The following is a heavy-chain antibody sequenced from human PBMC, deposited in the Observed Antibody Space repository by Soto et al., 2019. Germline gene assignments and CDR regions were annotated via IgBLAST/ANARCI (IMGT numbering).Heavy chain of an antibody. D-gene: IGHD2-15*01. Sequence: EVHLVESGGAGVQPGGSLRLSCAASGFTFDDFTMHWVRQVPGKALEWGSLISWDGTITHYADSVAGRFTIARDNRENSRSLRRNNLRTEDSALYFCKAQDSASTPPVDQTSYLAYWGQGTLVTFSS. J-gene: IGHJ4*02. CDR1: GFTFDDFT. V-gene: IGHV3-43*01. CDR2: ISWDGTIT. CDR3: KAQDSASTPPVDQTSYLAY.